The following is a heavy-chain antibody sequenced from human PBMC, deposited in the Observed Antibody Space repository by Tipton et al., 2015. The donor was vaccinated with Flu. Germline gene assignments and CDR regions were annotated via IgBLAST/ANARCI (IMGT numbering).Heavy chain of an antibody. D-gene: IGHD3-10*01. CDR2: IKKNSDGGTS. CDR3: TTAHGSGPSELDY. J-gene: IGHJ4*02. Sequence: QLVQSGGGLVKPGGPLRVSCVASGYTFSDVWMTWVRQAPGTGLEWVGRIKKNSDGGTSDYAAPVKGRFTISRDDSKTTLYLQMNRLISGDTGVYYCTTAHGSGPSELDYWGQGTLFTVSS. V-gene: IGHV3-15*01. CDR1: GYTFSDVW.